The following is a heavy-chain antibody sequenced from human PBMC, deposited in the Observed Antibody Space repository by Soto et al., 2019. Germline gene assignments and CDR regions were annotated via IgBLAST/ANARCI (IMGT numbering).Heavy chain of an antibody. J-gene: IGHJ4*02. CDR1: GHSSSDYY. CDR3: AKATPVSRKGYYFNF. V-gene: IGHV4-59*01. Sequence: SETLSLTCTVSGHSSSDYYWSWILQPPGKGLEWLGYIYYRGSNSYNSSLKSRVIISLDTSKNQFSLKLTSVTAAETAVYYCAKATPVSRKGYYFNFWGQGSLVTVSA. CDR2: IYYRGSN. D-gene: IGHD4-17*01.